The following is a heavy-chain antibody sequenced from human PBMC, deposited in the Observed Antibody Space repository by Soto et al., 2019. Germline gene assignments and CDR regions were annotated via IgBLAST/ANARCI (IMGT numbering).Heavy chain of an antibody. CDR3: ARNKIEVAGISWVPYVMEV. CDR1: GFPFSRHS. J-gene: IGHJ6*04. CDR2: ISYDGSNK. V-gene: IGHV3-30-3*01. D-gene: IGHD6-19*01. Sequence: VGSRILPCAFSGFPFSRHSFPLVRPAPSKGLEWVAVISYDGSNKYYADSVKGRFTISRDNSKNTLYLQMNSLRAEDTAVYYCARNKIEVAGISWVPYVMEVWVKGNTVT.